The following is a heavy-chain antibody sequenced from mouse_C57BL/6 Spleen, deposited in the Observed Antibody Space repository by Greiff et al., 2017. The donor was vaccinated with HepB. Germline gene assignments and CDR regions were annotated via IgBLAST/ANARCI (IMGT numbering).Heavy chain of an antibody. CDR3: ARSNHAITTVVARYFDV. V-gene: IGHV1-72*01. CDR2: IDPNSGGT. CDR1: GYTFTSYW. J-gene: IGHJ1*03. D-gene: IGHD1-1*01. Sequence: QVQLKQPGAELVKPGASVKLSCKASGYTFTSYWMHWVKQRPGRGLEWIGRIDPNSGGTKYNEKFKSKATLTVDKPSSTAYMQLSSLTSEDSAVYYCARSNHAITTVVARYFDVWGTGTTVTVSS.